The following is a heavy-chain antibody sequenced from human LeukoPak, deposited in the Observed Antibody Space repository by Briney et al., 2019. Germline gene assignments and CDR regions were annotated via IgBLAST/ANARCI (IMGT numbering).Heavy chain of an antibody. J-gene: IGHJ4*02. D-gene: IGHD6-13*01. CDR3: ARASSAAGTGGGNYYFDY. CDR2: ISYDGSNK. CDR1: GFTFSSYS. V-gene: IGHV3-30*03. Sequence: GGSLRLSCAASGFTFSSYSMNWVRQAPGKGLEWVAVISYDGSNKYYADSVKGRFTISRDNSKNTLYLQMNSLRAEDTAVHYCARASSAAGTGGGNYYFDYWGQGTLVTVSS.